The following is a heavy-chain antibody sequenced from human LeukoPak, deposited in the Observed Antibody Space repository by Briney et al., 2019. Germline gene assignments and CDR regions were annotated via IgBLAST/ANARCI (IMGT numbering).Heavy chain of an antibody. Sequence: GGSLRLSCAASGFTFSSYAMHWVRQAPGKGLEGVAVISYDGSNKYYADSVKGRFTISRDNSKNTLYLQMNSLRAEDTAVYYCARANPYVGNYGMDVWGQGTTVTVSS. CDR3: ARANPYVGNYGMDV. CDR2: ISYDGSNK. V-gene: IGHV3-30-3*01. J-gene: IGHJ6*02. D-gene: IGHD3-10*01. CDR1: GFTFSSYA.